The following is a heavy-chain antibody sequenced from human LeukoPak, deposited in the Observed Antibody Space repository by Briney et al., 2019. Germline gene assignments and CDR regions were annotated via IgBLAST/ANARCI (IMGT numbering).Heavy chain of an antibody. Sequence: GGSLRLSCAASGFTFRDFWMSWVRQAPGKGLEWVANIQQNGIEKYSVEGRFTISRDNVNSLLYLRISSLRADDTAMYYCARDRDGKDLWGQGTLVTVSS. CDR1: GFTFRDFW. V-gene: IGHV3-7*03. CDR2: IQQNGIEK. D-gene: IGHD1-1*01. J-gene: IGHJ5*02. CDR3: ARDRDGKDL.